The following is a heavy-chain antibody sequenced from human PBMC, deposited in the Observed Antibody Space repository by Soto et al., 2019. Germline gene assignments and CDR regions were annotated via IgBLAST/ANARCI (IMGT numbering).Heavy chain of an antibody. D-gene: IGHD2-8*01. V-gene: IGHV3-23*01. J-gene: IGHJ6*03. CDR1: GFTFSSYA. CDR3: AGRYCTNGVCYTNYYYMDV. CDR2: ITTSGGNT. Sequence: GGSLRLSCAASGFTFSSYALSWVRQAPGKGLEWVSTITTSGGNTYYADSVKGRFTISRDNSKNTLYLQMNSLRAEDTAVYYCAGRYCTNGVCYTNYYYMDVWGKGTTVTVSS.